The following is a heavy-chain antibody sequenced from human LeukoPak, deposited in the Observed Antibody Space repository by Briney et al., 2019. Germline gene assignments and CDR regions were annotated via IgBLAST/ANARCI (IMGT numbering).Heavy chain of an antibody. J-gene: IGHJ6*03. CDR1: GGSISSSSYY. V-gene: IGHV4-39*01. CDR3: ARQVTMVRGVILGYYYYMDV. Sequence: SETLSLTCTVSGGSISSSSYYWGWIRQPPGKGLEWIGSIYYSGSTYYNPSLKSRVTISVDTSKNQFSLKLSSVTAADTAVYYCARQVTMVRGVILGYYYYMDVWGKGTTVTISS. D-gene: IGHD3-10*01. CDR2: IYYSGST.